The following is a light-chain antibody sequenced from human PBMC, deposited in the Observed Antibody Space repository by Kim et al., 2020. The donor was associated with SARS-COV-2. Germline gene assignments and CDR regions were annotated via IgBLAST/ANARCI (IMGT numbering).Light chain of an antibody. CDR1: HSLVFSDGNTY. CDR3: MKGTNPYT. Sequence: GQPASTYCRSSHSLVFSDGNTYLSWLHQRPGQSPRRLNYKVSKRDSGVPGRFSGSGSGTDFTLKISRVEAEDAGVYYYMKGTNPYTFGQGTKLEI. V-gene: IGKV2-30*01. J-gene: IGKJ2*01. CDR2: KVS.